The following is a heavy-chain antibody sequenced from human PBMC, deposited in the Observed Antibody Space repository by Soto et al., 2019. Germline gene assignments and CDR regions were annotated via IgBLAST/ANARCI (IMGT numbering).Heavy chain of an antibody. D-gene: IGHD4-17*01. CDR2: ISTSGSTM. CDR1: GFTFNDYY. Sequence: PGGSLRLSCAASGFTFNDYYMSWIRQAPGKGLEWVSYISTSGSTMYYADSVKGRFTISRDNAKNSLNLQMNSLRAEDTAVYYCARAGDYGDYPINYYYYMDVWGKGTTVTVSS. J-gene: IGHJ6*03. V-gene: IGHV3-11*01. CDR3: ARAGDYGDYPINYYYYMDV.